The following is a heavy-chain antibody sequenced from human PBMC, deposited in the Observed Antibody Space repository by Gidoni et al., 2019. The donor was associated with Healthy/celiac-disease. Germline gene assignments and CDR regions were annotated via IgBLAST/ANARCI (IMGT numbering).Heavy chain of an antibody. CDR2: IYWDDDK. CDR1: GFSLSTSGVG. Sequence: QITLKESGPTLVKPTQTLTLTCTFSGFSLSTSGVGVGWIRQPPGKALEWLALIYWDDDKRYSPSLKSRLTITKDTSKNQVVLTMTNMDPVDTATYYCAHSYGLRFLEWLAPGSSFDYWGQGTLVTVSS. J-gene: IGHJ4*02. CDR3: AHSYGLRFLEWLAPGSSFDY. V-gene: IGHV2-5*02. D-gene: IGHD3-3*01.